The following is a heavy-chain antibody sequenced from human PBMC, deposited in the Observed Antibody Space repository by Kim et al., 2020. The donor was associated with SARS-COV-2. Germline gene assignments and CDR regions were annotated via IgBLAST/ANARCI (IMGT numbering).Heavy chain of an antibody. CDR2: VDGGNGNT. V-gene: IGHV1-3*01. CDR1: GYTFHTYA. J-gene: IGHJ4*02. CDR3: AREETDSYGFRTFDY. Sequence: SVKVSCKASGYTFHTYAMHWMRQAPVQRLEWMGWVDGGNGNTKSSQNFQGRVTITWDRSATTAYMELSSLRSEDTAVYYCAREETDSYGFRTFDYWGQGTPVTVSS. D-gene: IGHD5-18*01.